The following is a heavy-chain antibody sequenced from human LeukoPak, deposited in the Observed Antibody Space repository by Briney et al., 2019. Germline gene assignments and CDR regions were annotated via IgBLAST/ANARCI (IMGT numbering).Heavy chain of an antibody. V-gene: IGHV1-18*01. J-gene: IGHJ4*02. D-gene: IGHD3-3*01. CDR3: ARAPPFGVVRSLRPNDY. CDR1: GSTFTSYG. CDR2: TIAYNGNT. Sequence: ASVKLSCKASGSTFTSYGISWVRHAPGQGLELMGWTIAYNGNTNYAQKLQSRVTMTTDTSTSTAYMELRSLRSGDTAVYYCARAPPFGVVRSLRPNDYWGQGTLVTVSS.